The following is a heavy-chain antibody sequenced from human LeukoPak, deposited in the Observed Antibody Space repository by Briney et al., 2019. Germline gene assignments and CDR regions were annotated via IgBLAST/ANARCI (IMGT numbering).Heavy chain of an antibody. CDR2: INHSGST. CDR1: GGSFSGYY. CDR3: ARGSIAEPVDY. V-gene: IGHV4-34*01. D-gene: IGHD6-6*01. Sequence: PSETLSLTCAVYGGSFSGYYWSWIRQPPGKGLEWIGEINHSGSTNYNPSLKSRVTISVDTSKNQFSLKLSSVNAADTAAYYCARGSIAEPVDYWGQGTLVTVSS. J-gene: IGHJ4*02.